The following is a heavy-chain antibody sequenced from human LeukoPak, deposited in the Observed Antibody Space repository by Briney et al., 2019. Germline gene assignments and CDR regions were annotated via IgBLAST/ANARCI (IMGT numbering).Heavy chain of an antibody. CDR2: INHSGST. J-gene: IGHJ4*02. Sequence: PSETLSLTCAVYGGSFSGYYWSWIRQPPGKGLEWIGEINHSGSTNYNPSLKSRVTISVDTSKNQFSLKLSSVTAADTAVYYCARGRSTMIARAAKTLYFDYWGQGTLVTVSS. V-gene: IGHV4-34*01. CDR1: GGSFSGYY. D-gene: IGHD3-22*01. CDR3: ARGRSTMIARAAKTLYFDY.